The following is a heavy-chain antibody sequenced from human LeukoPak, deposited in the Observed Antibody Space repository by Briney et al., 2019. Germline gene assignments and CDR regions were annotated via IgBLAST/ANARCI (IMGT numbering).Heavy chain of an antibody. D-gene: IGHD4-11*01. V-gene: IGHV4-38-2*02. Sequence: SETLSLTCTVSGHSISSAYYWGWIRQPPGKGLEWIGGIYRSGSTYYSPSLKSRVTISVDTSKNQFSVNLNSVTAADTAVYYSARGTTGYNWFDPWGQGTLVTVSS. J-gene: IGHJ5*02. CDR2: IYRSGST. CDR1: GHSISSAYY. CDR3: ARGTTGYNWFDP.